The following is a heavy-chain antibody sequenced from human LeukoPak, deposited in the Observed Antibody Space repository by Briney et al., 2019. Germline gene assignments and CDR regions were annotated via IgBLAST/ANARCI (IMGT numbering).Heavy chain of an antibody. D-gene: IGHD2-2*01. V-gene: IGHV4-61*01. CDR2: IYYSGST. CDR1: GGSISSSSYY. J-gene: IGHJ6*03. Sequence: SETLSLTCTVSGGSISSSSYYWSWIRQPPGKGLEWIGYIYYSGSTNYNPSLKSRVTISVDTSKNQFSLKLSSVTAADTAVYYCARAPSSTYYYYYYMDVWGKGTTVTVSS. CDR3: ARAPSSTYYYYYYMDV.